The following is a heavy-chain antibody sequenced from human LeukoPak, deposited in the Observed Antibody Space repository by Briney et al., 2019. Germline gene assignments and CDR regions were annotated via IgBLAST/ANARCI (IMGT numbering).Heavy chain of an antibody. Sequence: PGGSLRLSCAASGFTFSSYSMNWVRQAPGKGLEWVSSISSSSSYINYADSVKGRFTISRDNAKNSLYLQMNSLRAEDTAVYYCARGYCSSTSCRILGYYYGMDVWGQGTTVTVSS. V-gene: IGHV3-21*01. J-gene: IGHJ6*02. CDR3: ARGYCSSTSCRILGYYYGMDV. D-gene: IGHD2-2*01. CDR2: ISSSSSYI. CDR1: GFTFSSYS.